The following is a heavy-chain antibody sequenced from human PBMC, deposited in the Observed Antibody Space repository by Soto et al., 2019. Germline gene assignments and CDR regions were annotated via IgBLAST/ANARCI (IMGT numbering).Heavy chain of an antibody. CDR1: GLTFSNYD. D-gene: IGHD6-19*01. CDR3: ATKIAVTGTDY. V-gene: IGHV3-30*03. J-gene: IGHJ4*02. Sequence: GGSLRLSCAASGLTFSNYDMHWVRQAPGKGLEWVALTSYDENNKYYADSVKGRFTISRDNSKNTLYLQVNSLRSEDTAVYYCATKIAVTGTDYWGQGTLVTVSS. CDR2: TSYDENNK.